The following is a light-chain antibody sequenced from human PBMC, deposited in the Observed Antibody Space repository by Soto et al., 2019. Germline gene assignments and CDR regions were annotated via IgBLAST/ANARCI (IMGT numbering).Light chain of an antibody. V-gene: IGKV3-11*01. Sequence: EIVLTQSPATLSLSPGERATLSCRASQSVSSYLAWYQQKPGQAPRLLISDASNRAPGIPARFSGSGSGTDFTLTISSLEPEDFAVYYCQQRRNLPLTFGGGTKVEIK. CDR3: QQRRNLPLT. CDR1: QSVSSY. CDR2: DAS. J-gene: IGKJ4*01.